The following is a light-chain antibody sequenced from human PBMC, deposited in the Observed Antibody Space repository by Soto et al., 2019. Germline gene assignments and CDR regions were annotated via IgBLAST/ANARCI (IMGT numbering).Light chain of an antibody. CDR1: SSDVGGYNY. CDR2: EVS. Sequence: QSALTQPASVSGSPGQSITISCTGTSSDVGGYNYVSWYQQHPGKAPKLIISEVSKRPSGVPDRFSGSKSGNTASLTVSGLQAEDEADYYCTSHAGSNNDVFGTGTQLTVL. CDR3: TSHAGSNNDV. V-gene: IGLV2-8*01. J-gene: IGLJ1*01.